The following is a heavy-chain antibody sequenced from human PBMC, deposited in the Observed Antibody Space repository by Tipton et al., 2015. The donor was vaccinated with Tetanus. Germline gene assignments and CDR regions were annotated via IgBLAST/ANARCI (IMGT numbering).Heavy chain of an antibody. CDR1: GFTFSAYW. J-gene: IGHJ4*02. D-gene: IGHD3-10*01. V-gene: IGHV3-74*01. CDR2: IHNDGIRT. Sequence: GSLRPSCAASGFTFSAYWMYWVRQAPGKGLVWVSRIHNDGIRTNYADSVKGRFIISRDNAKNTLYLHMSSLRADDTAVYYCAKDASGAGAVLDYWGQGTLVTVSS. CDR3: AKDASGAGAVLDY.